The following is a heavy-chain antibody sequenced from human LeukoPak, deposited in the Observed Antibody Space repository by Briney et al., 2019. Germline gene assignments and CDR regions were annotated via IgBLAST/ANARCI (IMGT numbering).Heavy chain of an antibody. CDR3: ALWFGELSALINYYYYGMDV. Sequence: GASVKVSCKASGYTFTDYYMHWVRQAPGQGLEWMGWINPKSGATNSAQKFQGRVTMTRDTSINTAYMELSRLRSDDTAVYYCALWFGELSALINYYYYGMDVWGQGTTVTVSS. V-gene: IGHV1-2*02. CDR2: INPKSGAT. J-gene: IGHJ6*02. CDR1: GYTFTDYY. D-gene: IGHD3-10*01.